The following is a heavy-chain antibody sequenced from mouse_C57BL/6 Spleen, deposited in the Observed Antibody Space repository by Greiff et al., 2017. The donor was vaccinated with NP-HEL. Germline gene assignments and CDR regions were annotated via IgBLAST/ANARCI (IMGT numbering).Heavy chain of an antibody. V-gene: IGHV1-61*01. CDR2: IYPSDSET. Sequence: QVQLQQPGAELVRPGSSVKLSCKASGYTFTSYWMEWVKQRPGQGLEWIGNIYPSDSETHYNQKFKDKATLTVDKSSSTAYMQLSSLTSEDSAVYYCARRGYYGSSSAWFAYWGQGTLVTVSA. D-gene: IGHD1-1*01. CDR3: ARRGYYGSSSAWFAY. CDR1: GYTFTSYW. J-gene: IGHJ3*01.